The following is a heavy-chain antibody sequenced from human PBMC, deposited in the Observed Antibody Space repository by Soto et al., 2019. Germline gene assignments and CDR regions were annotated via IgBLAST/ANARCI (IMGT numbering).Heavy chain of an antibody. V-gene: IGHV4-4*02. CDR1: GGSISPSNC. J-gene: IGHJ4*02. CDR3: ARSRYFDWLPLDS. Sequence: QVQLQESGPGLVKPSGTLSLTCAVSGGSISPSNCGSWVRQCPGKGLEWFGEVYHSGDTNYNPSLKPRVTVSVDYPKDQFSLKLSSVTAADTAVYFFARSRYFDWLPLDSWGQGTLVTVSS. CDR2: VYHSGDT. D-gene: IGHD3-9*01.